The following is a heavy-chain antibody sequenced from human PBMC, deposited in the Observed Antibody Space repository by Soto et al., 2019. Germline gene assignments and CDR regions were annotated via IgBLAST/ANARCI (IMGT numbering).Heavy chain of an antibody. J-gene: IGHJ6*02. CDR3: ARDIVRYFDWLFRSGMDV. CDR2: IYHSGST. Sequence: PSETLSLTCAVSGGSISSSNWWSWVRQPPGKGLEWIGEIYHSGSTNYNPSLKSRVTISVDTSKNQFSLKLSSVTAADTAVYYCARDIVRYFDWLFRSGMDVWGQGTTVTVSS. V-gene: IGHV4-4*02. CDR1: GGSISSSNW. D-gene: IGHD3-9*01.